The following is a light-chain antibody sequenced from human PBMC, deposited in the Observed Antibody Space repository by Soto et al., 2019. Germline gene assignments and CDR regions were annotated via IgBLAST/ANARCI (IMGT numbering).Light chain of an antibody. CDR2: DAS. CDR1: QSVSSY. Sequence: EIVLTQSPATLSLSPGERATLSCRASQSVSSYLAWYQHKPGQAPRLLIYDASNRATGIPARFSGSGSGTDFTLTISGLEPEDFAVYYCQQRSNWPPYTFGQGTKLEI. J-gene: IGKJ2*01. V-gene: IGKV3-11*01. CDR3: QQRSNWPPYT.